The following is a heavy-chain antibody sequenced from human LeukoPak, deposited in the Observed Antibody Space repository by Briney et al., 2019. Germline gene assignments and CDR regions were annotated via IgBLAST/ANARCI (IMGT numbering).Heavy chain of an antibody. CDR2: ISGSGGDT. Sequence: PGGSLRLSCAASGFTFSSYAMSWVRQAPGKGLEWVSGISGSGGDTYYADSVKGRFTFSRDNSKNTLYLQMNSLRAEDTAVYYCAKMAVAGTEFDYWGQGTLVTVSS. CDR1: GFTFSSYA. CDR3: AKMAVAGTEFDY. D-gene: IGHD6-19*01. V-gene: IGHV3-23*01. J-gene: IGHJ4*02.